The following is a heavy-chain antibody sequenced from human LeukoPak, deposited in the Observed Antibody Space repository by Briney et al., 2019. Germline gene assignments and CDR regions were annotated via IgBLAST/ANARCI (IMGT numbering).Heavy chain of an antibody. D-gene: IGHD1-1*01. J-gene: IGHJ5*02. CDR3: ARTTGTTFRWFDP. V-gene: IGHV3-7*01. CDR2: IKLDGSEK. Sequence: GGSLSLSCAASGFTFSSYWMSWVRQAPGKGLEWVANIKLDGSEKYYVDSVKGRFTISRDNAKNSLYLQMNSLGAEDTAVYYCARTTGTTFRWFDPWGQGTLVTVSS. CDR1: GFTFSSYW.